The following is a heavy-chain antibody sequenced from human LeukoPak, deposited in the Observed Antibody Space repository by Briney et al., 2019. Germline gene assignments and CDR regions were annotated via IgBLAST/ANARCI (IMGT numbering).Heavy chain of an antibody. D-gene: IGHD3-22*01. V-gene: IGHV1-2*06. Sequence: ASVKVSCKASGYTFTGYYIHWVRQAPGQGLEWMGRINPNSGGTNYAQKFQGRVTMTRDTSISTAYMELSRLRSDDTAVYYCARDLADSSGYNDAFDIWGQGTMVTVSS. CDR3: ARDLADSSGYNDAFDI. CDR1: GYTFTGYY. J-gene: IGHJ3*02. CDR2: INPNSGGT.